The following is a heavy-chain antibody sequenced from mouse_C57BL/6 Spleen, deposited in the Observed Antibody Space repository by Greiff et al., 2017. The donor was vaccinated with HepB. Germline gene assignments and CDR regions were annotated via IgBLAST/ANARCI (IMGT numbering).Heavy chain of an antibody. V-gene: IGHV1-69*01. D-gene: IGHD1-1*01. Sequence: QVQLQQSGAELVMPGASVKLSCKASGYTFTSYWMHWVKQRPGQGLEWIGEIDPSDSYTNYNQKFKGKSTLTVDKSSSTAYMQLSSLTSEDSAVYYCARWRDYYAFDYWGQGTTLTVSS. CDR1: GYTFTSYW. CDR2: IDPSDSYT. J-gene: IGHJ2*01. CDR3: ARWRDYYAFDY.